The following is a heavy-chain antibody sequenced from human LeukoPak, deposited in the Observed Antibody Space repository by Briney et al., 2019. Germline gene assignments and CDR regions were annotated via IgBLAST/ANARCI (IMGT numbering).Heavy chain of an antibody. Sequence: ASETLSLTCTVSGGSISSGSYYWSWIRQPAGKGLEWIGRIYTSGSTNYNPSLKSRVTISVDTSKNQFSLKLSSVTAADMAVYYCAREVQGDAFDIWGQGTMVTVSS. CDR3: AREVQGDAFDI. CDR2: IYTSGST. J-gene: IGHJ3*02. V-gene: IGHV4-61*02. CDR1: GGSISSGSYY.